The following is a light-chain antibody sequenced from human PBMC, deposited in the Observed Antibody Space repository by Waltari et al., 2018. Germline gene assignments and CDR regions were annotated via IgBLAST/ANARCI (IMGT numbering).Light chain of an antibody. CDR1: QDISSW. Sequence: DFQMTQSPSSVSASVGESVTITCRASQDISSWLAWYQQKPGKAPKLLIYSASALQSGVPSRFSGSGSGTDFTLIINSLQPEDFATYYCQQGNSFPPTFGQGTKVEIK. CDR2: SAS. J-gene: IGKJ1*01. V-gene: IGKV1-12*01. CDR3: QQGNSFPPT.